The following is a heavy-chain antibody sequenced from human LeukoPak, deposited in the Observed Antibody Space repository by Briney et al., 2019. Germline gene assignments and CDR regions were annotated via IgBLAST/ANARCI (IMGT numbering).Heavy chain of an antibody. V-gene: IGHV1-2*02. D-gene: IGHD2-2*01. J-gene: IGHJ6*03. CDR2: INPNSGGT. CDR3: ARVRCSSTSCYAGYYYYYMDV. Sequence: ASVKVSCKASGYTFTSYGISWVRQAPGQGLEWMGWINPNSGGTNYAQKFQGRVTMTRDTSISTAYMELSRLRSDDTAVYYCARVRCSSTSCYAGYYYYYMDVWGKGTTVTISS. CDR1: GYTFTSYG.